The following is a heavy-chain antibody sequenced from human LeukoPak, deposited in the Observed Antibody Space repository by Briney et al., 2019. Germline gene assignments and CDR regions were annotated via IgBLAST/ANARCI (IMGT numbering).Heavy chain of an antibody. CDR3: AREGNAAGKRAFDI. D-gene: IGHD6-13*01. CDR2: ISSNGGST. V-gene: IGHV3-64*01. Sequence: GGSLRLSCAASGFTFSSYAMHWVRQAPGKGLEYVSAISSNGGSTYYANSVKGRFTISRDNSKNTLYLQMGSLRAEDMAVYYCAREGNAAGKRAFDIWGQGTMVTVSS. CDR1: GFTFSSYA. J-gene: IGHJ3*02.